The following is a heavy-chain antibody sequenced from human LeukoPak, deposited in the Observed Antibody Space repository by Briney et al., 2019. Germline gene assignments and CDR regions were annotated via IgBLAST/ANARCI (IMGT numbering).Heavy chain of an antibody. D-gene: IGHD4-17*01. CDR2: ISYDGSNK. J-gene: IGHJ6*02. CDR1: GFTFSSYG. Sequence: GGSLRLSCAASGFTFSSYGMHWVRQAPGKGLECVAIISYDGSNKYYADSVKARFTISRDNSKNTLYLQMNSLRAEDTAVYYCAKDLGATVTTYGLDVWGQGTTVTVSS. CDR3: AKDLGATVTTYGLDV. V-gene: IGHV3-30*18.